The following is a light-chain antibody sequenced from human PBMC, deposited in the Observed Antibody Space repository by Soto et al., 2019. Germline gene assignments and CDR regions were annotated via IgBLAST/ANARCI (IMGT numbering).Light chain of an antibody. CDR3: LQDHNYSWT. CDR1: QDIRNY. CDR2: GAS. J-gene: IGKJ1*01. V-gene: IGKV1-6*01. Sequence: AVQMTQSPSSLSASVGDRVTITCRASQDIRNYLSWYQQKPGKAPKLLIYGASSLQSGVPSRLAGSGSGTDFTLTISSLQPEDSASYFCLQDHNYSWTFGQGTKVEVK.